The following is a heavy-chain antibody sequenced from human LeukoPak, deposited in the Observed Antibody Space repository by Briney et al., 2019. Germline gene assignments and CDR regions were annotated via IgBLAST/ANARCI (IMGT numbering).Heavy chain of an antibody. CDR3: ATVRGSCDRPPRRYFDY. CDR2: FDPEDGET. CDR1: GYTLTELS. D-gene: IGHD1-26*01. V-gene: IGHV1-24*01. J-gene: IGHJ4*02. Sequence: ASVKVSCKVSGYTLTELSMHWVRQAPGKGLEWMGGFDPEDGETIYAQKFQGRVTMTEDTSTDTAYMELSSLRSEDTAVYYCATVRGSCDRPPRRYFDYWGQGTLVTVSS.